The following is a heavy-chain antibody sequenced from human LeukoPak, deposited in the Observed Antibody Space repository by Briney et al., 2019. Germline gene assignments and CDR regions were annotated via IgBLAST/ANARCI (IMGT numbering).Heavy chain of an antibody. J-gene: IGHJ4*02. CDR1: GFTFSSYA. Sequence: GGSLRLPCAASGFTFSSYAIHWVRQAPGKGLEWVAVISYDGSNKYYADSVKGRFTISRDNSKNTLYLQMNSLRAEDTAVYYCARGISGSGYYHFDYWGQGTLVTVSS. D-gene: IGHD3-3*01. V-gene: IGHV3-30*04. CDR3: ARGISGSGYYHFDY. CDR2: ISYDGSNK.